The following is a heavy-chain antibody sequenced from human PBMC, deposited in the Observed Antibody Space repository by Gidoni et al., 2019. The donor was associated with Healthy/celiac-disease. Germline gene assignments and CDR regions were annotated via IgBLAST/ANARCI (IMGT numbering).Heavy chain of an antibody. CDR2: ISGSVGST. J-gene: IGHJ6*02. CDR1: GFTFSSYA. D-gene: IGHD3-3*01. V-gene: IGHV3-23*01. CDR3: AKDLTIFGVVIIPGYYYGMDV. Sequence: EVQLLESGGGLVQPGGSLRLRGAASGFTFSSYALRWARQAPGKGLEWVSAISGSVGSTYDADSVKGRFTISRDNSKNTLYLQMNSLRAEDTAVYYCAKDLTIFGVVIIPGYYYGMDVWGQGTTVTVSS.